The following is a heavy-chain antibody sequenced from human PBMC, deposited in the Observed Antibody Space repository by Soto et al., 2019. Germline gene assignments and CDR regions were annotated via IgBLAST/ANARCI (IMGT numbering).Heavy chain of an antibody. Sequence: QMQLQASGPGLVKPSETLSLTCNVSGASVSNGYWSWIRQPPGKALEWIGFMYFGGSFNYNPSLTSRATISVETSKNQFYMKLTSETASDTGVYYCARSYYDSTGFAVDPWGQGTLVSVSS. CDR1: GASVSNGY. J-gene: IGHJ5*02. CDR3: ARSYYDSTGFAVDP. CDR2: MYFGGSF. V-gene: IGHV4-59*02. D-gene: IGHD3-22*01.